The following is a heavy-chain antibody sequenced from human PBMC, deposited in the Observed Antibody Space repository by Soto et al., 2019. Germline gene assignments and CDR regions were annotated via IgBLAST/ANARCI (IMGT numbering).Heavy chain of an antibody. CDR1: GYTFTTFD. CDR3: ARGQRGGSYVDP. V-gene: IGHV1-8*01. D-gene: IGHD1-26*01. Sequence: QVQLVQSGAEVKKPGASVKVSCKASGYTFTTFDINWVRQATGQGXESMGWMNPKSGGTGYAQKFQGRVTMTRDTSITTAYMELSGLRSEDTAVYYCARGQRGGSYVDPWGQGTPVTVSS. CDR2: MNPKSGGT. J-gene: IGHJ5*02.